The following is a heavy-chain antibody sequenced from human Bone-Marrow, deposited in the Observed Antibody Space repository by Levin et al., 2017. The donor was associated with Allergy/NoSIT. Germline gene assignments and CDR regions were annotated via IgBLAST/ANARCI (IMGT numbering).Heavy chain of an antibody. D-gene: IGHD2-8*01. CDR1: GFTVSNSY. J-gene: IGHJ4*02. CDR3: ARQSYGPEY. V-gene: IGHV3-66*04. CDR2: IYGGGTT. Sequence: LSLTCAASGFTVSNSYMSWVRQAPGKGLEWVSIIYGGGTTHYADSVKGRFTISRDNSKNTLYLQMNSLRAEDTALYYCARQSYGPEYWGQGTLVTVSS.